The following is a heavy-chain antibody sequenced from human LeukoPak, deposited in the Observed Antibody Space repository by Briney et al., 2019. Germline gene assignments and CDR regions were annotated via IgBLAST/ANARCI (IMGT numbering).Heavy chain of an antibody. CDR1: GGSISSSSYY. Sequence: PSETLSLTCTVSGGSISSSSYYWGWIRQPPGKGLEWIGSIYYSGSTYYNPSLKSRVTISVDTSKNQFSLKLSSVTAADTAVYYCARHLIMITCGGVIVGRYFDYWGQGTLVNVSS. CDR3: ARHLIMITCGGVIVGRYFDY. V-gene: IGHV4-39*01. J-gene: IGHJ4*02. D-gene: IGHD3-16*02. CDR2: IYYSGST.